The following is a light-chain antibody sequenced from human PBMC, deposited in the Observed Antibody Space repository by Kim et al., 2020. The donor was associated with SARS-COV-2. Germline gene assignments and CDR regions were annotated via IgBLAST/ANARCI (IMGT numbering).Light chain of an antibody. V-gene: IGLV1-44*01. CDR2: SNN. Sequence: GQRVTISRSGSSSNIGSNTVNWDQQIPGTAPKLLIYSNNPRPSGVPDRFSGSKSGTSASLAISGLQSEDEADYYCAAWDDSLNGPVFGGGTQLTVL. CDR3: AAWDDSLNGPV. CDR1: SSNIGSNT. J-gene: IGLJ3*02.